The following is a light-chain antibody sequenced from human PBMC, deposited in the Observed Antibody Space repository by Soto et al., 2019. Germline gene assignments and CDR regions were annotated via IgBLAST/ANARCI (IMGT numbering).Light chain of an antibody. CDR3: QHLSGYPRT. J-gene: IGKJ1*01. CDR2: AAS. CDR1: QGISSY. Sequence: DNQLTQSPSLLSASVGDRVTITCRASQGISSYLAWYQQKSGKAPNLLIYAASTLHSGVPSRFSGSGSGTEFTPTISSLQPEDFATYYCQHLSGYPRTFGQGTKVEV. V-gene: IGKV1-9*01.